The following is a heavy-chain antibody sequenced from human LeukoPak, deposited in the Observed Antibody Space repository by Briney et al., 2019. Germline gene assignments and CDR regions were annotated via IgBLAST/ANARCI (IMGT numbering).Heavy chain of an antibody. CDR3: AREGFYYFDF. Sequence: GGSLRLSCAASGFIFNNNFMSWVRQVPGKGLEWLANIMQDGSEKTYVDSVKGRFTIFRDNAKNLLYLQMNSLRAEDTAVYYCAREGFYYFDFWGQGALVTVAS. J-gene: IGHJ4*01. CDR2: IMQDGSEK. V-gene: IGHV3-7*01. CDR1: GFIFNNNF.